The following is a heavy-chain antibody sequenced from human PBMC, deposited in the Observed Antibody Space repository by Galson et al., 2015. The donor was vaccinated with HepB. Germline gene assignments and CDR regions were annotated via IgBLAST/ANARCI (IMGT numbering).Heavy chain of an antibody. Sequence: LSLTCGVSGYSISSGYHWGWIRQPPGKGLEWIGSIYHSGSTYYNPSLESRVTISVDTSKNQFSLKLSSVTAADTAVYYCARDPGRYYDFWSGYYRYYYYGMDVWGQGTTVTVSS. CDR3: ARDPGRYYDFWSGYYRYYYYGMDV. D-gene: IGHD3-3*01. J-gene: IGHJ6*02. V-gene: IGHV4-38-2*02. CDR1: GYSISSGYH. CDR2: IYHSGST.